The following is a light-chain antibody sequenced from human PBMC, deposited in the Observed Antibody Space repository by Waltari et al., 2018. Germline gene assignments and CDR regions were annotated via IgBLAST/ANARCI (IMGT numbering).Light chain of an antibody. CDR1: QSISSW. J-gene: IGKJ1*01. CDR3: QQYNSYGT. Sequence: DIQMTQSPSTLSASVGDRVTITCRASQSISSWLAWYQQKPGKAPKLLIYKASSLESGVPSRFSGSGSWTEFTLTISSLQPDDCATYYCQQYNSYGTFGQGTKVEIK. CDR2: KAS. V-gene: IGKV1-5*03.